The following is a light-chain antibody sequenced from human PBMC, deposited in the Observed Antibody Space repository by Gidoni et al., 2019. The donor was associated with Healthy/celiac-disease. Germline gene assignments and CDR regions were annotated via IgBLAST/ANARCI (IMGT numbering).Light chain of an antibody. CDR1: SSDVGGYNY. J-gene: IGLJ1*01. Sequence: QSALTQPASVSESPGTSITISCTGTSSDVGGYNYVSLYQQHPGKAPKLMIYDVSNRPSGVSNRFSGSKSGNTASLPISGLQAEDEADYYCSSYTSSRPVFGTWTKVTVL. CDR2: DVS. V-gene: IGLV2-14*03. CDR3: SSYTSSRPV.